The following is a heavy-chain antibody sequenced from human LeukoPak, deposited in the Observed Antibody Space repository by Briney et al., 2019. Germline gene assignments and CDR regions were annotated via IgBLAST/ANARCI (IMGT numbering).Heavy chain of an antibody. Sequence: SETLSLTCAVYGGSLSGYYWSWIRQPPGKGLEWIGEINHSGSTNYNPSLKSRVTISVDTSKNQFSLKLSSVTAADTAVYYCARGTTCSSTSCYRIDAFDIWGQGTMVTVSS. V-gene: IGHV4-34*01. D-gene: IGHD2-2*02. J-gene: IGHJ3*02. CDR2: INHSGST. CDR1: GGSLSGYY. CDR3: ARGTTCSSTSCYRIDAFDI.